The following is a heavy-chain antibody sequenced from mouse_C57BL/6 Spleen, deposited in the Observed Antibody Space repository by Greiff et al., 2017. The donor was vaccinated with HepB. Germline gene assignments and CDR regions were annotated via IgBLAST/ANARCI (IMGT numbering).Heavy chain of an antibody. J-gene: IGHJ4*01. V-gene: IGHV1-82*01. CDR1: GYAFSSSW. CDR2: IYPGDGDT. D-gene: IGHD2-2*01. CDR3: ARWGLRWGDAMDY. Sequence: VHLVESGPELVKPGASVKISCKASGYAFSSSWMNWVKQRPGKGLEWIGRIYPGDGDTNYNGKFKGKATLTADKSSSTAYMQLSSLTSEDSAVYFCARWGLRWGDAMDYWGQGTSVTVSS.